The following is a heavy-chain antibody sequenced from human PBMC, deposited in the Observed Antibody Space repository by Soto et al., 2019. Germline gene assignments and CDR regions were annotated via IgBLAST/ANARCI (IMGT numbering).Heavy chain of an antibody. D-gene: IGHD6-13*01. Sequence: QVQLVESGGGLVKPGGSLRLSCAASGFSFSDYYMTWIRQAPAKGLEWVSYISGSSTYTKYADSVKGRFTISRDNAKNSLYLQMNSLRAEDTAVYYCARSGSGTEYYGLDVWGQGTTVTVSS. CDR3: ARSGSGTEYYGLDV. CDR1: GFSFSDYY. CDR2: ISGSSTYT. J-gene: IGHJ6*02. V-gene: IGHV3-11*05.